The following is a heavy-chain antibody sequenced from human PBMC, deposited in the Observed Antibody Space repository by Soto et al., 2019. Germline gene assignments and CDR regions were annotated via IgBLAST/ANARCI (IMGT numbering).Heavy chain of an antibody. J-gene: IGHJ6*03. CDR1: GFTFSRDG. V-gene: IGHV3-33*01. Sequence: QVQVAESGGGVVQPGRSLRLSCAASGFTFSRDGMHWVRQAPGKGLEWVAVIWYDGSNKYYAESVKGRFTISRDNSKNTLYLQMNSLRAEDTAVYYCARGVSHYYYYMDVWGKGTTVTVSS. CDR3: ARGVSHYYYYMDV. CDR2: IWYDGSNK.